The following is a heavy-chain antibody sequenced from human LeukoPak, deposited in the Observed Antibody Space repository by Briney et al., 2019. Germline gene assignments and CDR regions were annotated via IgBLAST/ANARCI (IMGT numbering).Heavy chain of an antibody. V-gene: IGHV3-23*01. Sequence: GGSLRLSCAASGFTFSSYAMSWVRQAPGRGLEWVSAISGSGGSTYYADSVKGRFTISRDNSKNTLYLQMNSLRAEDTAVYYCAKMAGVTIRRYYFDYWGQGTLVTVSS. D-gene: IGHD3-10*01. CDR3: AKMAGVTIRRYYFDY. J-gene: IGHJ4*02. CDR1: GFTFSSYA. CDR2: ISGSGGST.